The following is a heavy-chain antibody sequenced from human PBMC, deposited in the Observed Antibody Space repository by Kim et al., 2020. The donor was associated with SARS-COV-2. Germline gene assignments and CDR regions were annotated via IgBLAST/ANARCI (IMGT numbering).Heavy chain of an antibody. J-gene: IGHJ6*02. D-gene: IGHD3-16*01. CDR1: EFTFQSHT. CDR2: ISGNGAST. CDR3: ARDEGEYYYYYYGMDV. Sequence: GGSLRLSCDASEFTFQSHTMNWVRQTPGRGLEWLSGISGNGASTYYADSVKGRFSISRDSFKNTLYLQMNSLRAEDTGTYYCARDEGEYYYYYYGMDVWGQGTTVTVSS. V-gene: IGHV3-23*01.